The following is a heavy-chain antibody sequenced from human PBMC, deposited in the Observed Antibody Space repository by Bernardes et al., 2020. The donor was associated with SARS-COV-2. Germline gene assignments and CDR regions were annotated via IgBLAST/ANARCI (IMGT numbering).Heavy chain of an antibody. CDR2: ISSYGTRT. V-gene: IGHV3-23*01. Sequence: GGSLRLSCAASGFNFRTYAMNWVRQAPGKGLEWVSAISSYGTRTYYGDSMKGRFTISRDNPQNTLHLQLNSLRAEDTAIYYCAKVLRPGYDIVTGIVDWGQGTLVTVSS. D-gene: IGHD3-9*01. CDR3: AKVLRPGYDIVTGIVD. CDR1: GFNFRTYA. J-gene: IGHJ4*02.